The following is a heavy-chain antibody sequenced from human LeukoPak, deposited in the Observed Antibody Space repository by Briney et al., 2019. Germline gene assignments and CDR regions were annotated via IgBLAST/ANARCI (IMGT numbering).Heavy chain of an antibody. CDR3: ARGVLTGYSFYYGMDV. V-gene: IGHV1-18*01. J-gene: IGHJ6*02. Sequence: ASVKVSCKASGYTFTSYGISWVRQAPGQGLEWMGWISAYNGNTNYAQKLQGRVTMTTDTSTSTAYMELGSLRSDDTAVYYCARGVLTGYSFYYGMDVWGQGTTVTVSS. D-gene: IGHD3-9*01. CDR1: GYTFTSYG. CDR2: ISAYNGNT.